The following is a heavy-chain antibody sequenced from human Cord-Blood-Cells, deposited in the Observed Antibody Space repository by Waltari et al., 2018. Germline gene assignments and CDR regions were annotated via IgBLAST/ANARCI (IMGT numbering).Heavy chain of an antibody. J-gene: IGHJ2*01. V-gene: IGHV4-38-2*01. D-gene: IGHD3-22*01. CDR3: ASGRDSWYFDL. CDR1: GYSISSGYY. Sequence: QVQLQESGPGLVKPSETLSLTCAVSGYSISSGYYWGWIRQPPGKGLEWIGSIYHSGSTYYNPSLKSRVTISVDTSKNQCSLKLSAVTAADTAVYYCASGRDSWYFDLWGRGTLVTVSS. CDR2: IYHSGST.